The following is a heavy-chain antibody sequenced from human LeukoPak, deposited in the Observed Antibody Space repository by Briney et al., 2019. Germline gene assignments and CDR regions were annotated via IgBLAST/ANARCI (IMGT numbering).Heavy chain of an antibody. CDR2: INPSGGST. CDR1: GYTFTSYY. V-gene: IGHV1-46*01. Sequence: GASVKVSCKASGYTFTSYYMHWVRQAPGQGLEWMGIINPSGGSTSYAQKFQGRVTMTRDMSTSTVYMELSSLRSEDTAVYYCARDHEHDLVGATGSDFDYWGQGTLVTVSS. D-gene: IGHD1-26*01. CDR3: ARDHEHDLVGATGSDFDY. J-gene: IGHJ4*02.